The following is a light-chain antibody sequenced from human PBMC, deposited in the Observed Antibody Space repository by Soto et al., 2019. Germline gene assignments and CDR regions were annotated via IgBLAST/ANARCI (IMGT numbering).Light chain of an antibody. CDR2: GAS. Sequence: EVVLTQSPGILSLSPGERATLSCTASQTINSNFLIWYQQQPGQAPRLLIYGASTRANGIPDRFSGSGSGTDFTLTISRLEPGDFAVYYCQLYGSSMYTFGQGTKLEIK. CDR1: QTINSNF. V-gene: IGKV3-20*01. J-gene: IGKJ2*01. CDR3: QLYGSSMYT.